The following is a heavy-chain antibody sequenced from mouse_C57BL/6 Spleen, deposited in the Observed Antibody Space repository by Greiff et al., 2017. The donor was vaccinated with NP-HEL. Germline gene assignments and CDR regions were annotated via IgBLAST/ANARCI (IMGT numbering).Heavy chain of an antibody. Sequence: QVQLQQPGTELVKPGASVKLSCKASGYTFTSYWMHWVKQRPGQGLEWIGNINPSNGGTNYNEKLKSKATLTVDKSSSTAYMQLSSLTSEDSAVYYCARDGSSYRYFDVWGTGTTVTVSS. V-gene: IGHV1-53*01. D-gene: IGHD1-1*01. CDR1: GYTFTSYW. CDR2: INPSNGGT. CDR3: ARDGSSYRYFDV. J-gene: IGHJ1*03.